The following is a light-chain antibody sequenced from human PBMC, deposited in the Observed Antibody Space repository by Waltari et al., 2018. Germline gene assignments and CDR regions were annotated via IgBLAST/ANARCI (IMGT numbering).Light chain of an antibody. V-gene: IGLV2-23*02. J-gene: IGLJ2*01. CDR1: SSDVGKYNL. Sequence: QSALTQPASVSGSPGQSITISCTGTSSDVGKYNLVSWYQQHPGEVTKLMIYEVTKRPSGVSDRFSGSKSGTTASLTISGLQAEDEADYFCCSFAGRGFSVIFGGGTKLTVL. CDR3: CSFAGRGFSVI. CDR2: EVT.